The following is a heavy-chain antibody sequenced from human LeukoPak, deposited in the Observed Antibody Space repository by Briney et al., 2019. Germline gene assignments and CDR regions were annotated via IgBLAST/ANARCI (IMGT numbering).Heavy chain of an antibody. CDR3: ARGVTPGYSSSRYRRQAFDP. CDR1: GGSFSGYY. D-gene: IGHD6-13*01. CDR2: INHSGST. V-gene: IGHV4-34*01. Sequence: KSSETLSLTCAVYGGSFSGYYWSWIRQPPVKGLEWIGEINHSGSTNYNPSLKSRVTISVDTSKNQFSLKLSSVTAADTAVYYCARGVTPGYSSSRYRRQAFDPWGQGTLVTVSS. J-gene: IGHJ5*02.